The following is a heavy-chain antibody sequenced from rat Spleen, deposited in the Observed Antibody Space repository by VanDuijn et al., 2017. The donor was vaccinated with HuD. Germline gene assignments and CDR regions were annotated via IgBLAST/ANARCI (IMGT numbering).Heavy chain of an antibody. D-gene: IGHD1-4*01. CDR2: INSAGST. V-gene: IGHV3-3*01. CDR1: GYSITSSYR. Sequence: EVQLQESGPGLVKPSQSLSLTCSVTGYSITSSYRWNWIRKFPGNKLEWMGYINSAGSTNYNPSLKSRISITRDTSKNQFFLQVNSVTTEDTATYYCARSGIPNVMDAWGQGASVTGSS. J-gene: IGHJ4*01. CDR3: ARSGIPNVMDA.